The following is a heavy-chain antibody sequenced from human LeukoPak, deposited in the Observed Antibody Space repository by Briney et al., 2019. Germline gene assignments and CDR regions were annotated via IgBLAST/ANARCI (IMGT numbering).Heavy chain of an antibody. Sequence: SETLSLTCAVYGVSLRGFYWSWIRQSPEKGLEWIGEISHEGDSIYNPSLKSRLTLSVDMSKNQFSLKLRSVTAADTAVYYCARGRNYVSDFYFDVWGKGTTVIVSS. CDR2: ISHEGDS. D-gene: IGHD1-7*01. CDR1: GVSLRGFY. V-gene: IGHV4-34*01. J-gene: IGHJ6*03. CDR3: ARGRNYVSDFYFDV.